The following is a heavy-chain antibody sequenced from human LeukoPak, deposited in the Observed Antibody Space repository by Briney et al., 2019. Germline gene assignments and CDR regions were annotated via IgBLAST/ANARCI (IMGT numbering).Heavy chain of an antibody. J-gene: IGHJ6*04. CDR3: AELGITMIGGV. V-gene: IGHV3-11*04. D-gene: IGHD3-10*02. CDR2: ISGSGSDM. CDR1: GFTFSDYY. Sequence: GGSLRLSCAASGFTFSDYYMSWIRQAPGKGLEWLAYISGSGSDMYYADSVKGRFTISRDNAKNSLYLQMNSLRAEDTAVYYWAELGITMIGGVWGKGTTVTISS.